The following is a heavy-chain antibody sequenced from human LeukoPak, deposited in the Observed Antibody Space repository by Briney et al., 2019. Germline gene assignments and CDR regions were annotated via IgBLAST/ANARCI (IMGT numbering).Heavy chain of an antibody. V-gene: IGHV4-59*01. Sequence: SETLSLTCTVSGGSISGYYWSWIRQPPGKGLEWIGYIYYSGSTKYNPSLKSRVTMSVDTSRNQFSLKLSSVAAADTAVYYCARSSSRVITLGPGFDPWGQGTLVTVSS. D-gene: IGHD3-16*01. CDR3: ARSSSRVITLGPGFDP. CDR1: GGSISGYY. CDR2: IYYSGST. J-gene: IGHJ5*02.